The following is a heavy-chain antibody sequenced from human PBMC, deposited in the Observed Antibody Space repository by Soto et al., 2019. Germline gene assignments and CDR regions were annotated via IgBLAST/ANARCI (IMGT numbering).Heavy chain of an antibody. D-gene: IGHD1-26*01. V-gene: IGHV3-23*01. CDR3: AKPRNIGSYTLKLNFDS. CDR1: GFNFGNYA. CDR2: IGGGGST. Sequence: GGSLRLSCAASGFNFGNYAISWVRQAPGKGPEWVSSIGGGGSTYYADSVKGRFTISRDNSKNTVFLQMNTLRADDAAVYYCAKPRNIGSYTLKLNFDSWGQGTLVTVSS. J-gene: IGHJ4*02.